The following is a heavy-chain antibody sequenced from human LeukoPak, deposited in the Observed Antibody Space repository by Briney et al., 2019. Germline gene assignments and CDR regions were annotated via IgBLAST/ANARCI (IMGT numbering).Heavy chain of an antibody. Sequence: GGSQRLSSAASGFTFRSYGMHWVRQAPGKGLEWVAVISYDGSNKYYADSAKGRFTISRDNSKNTLYLQMNSLRAEDTAVYYCAKSLYGDYGYWGQRTLVTVSS. V-gene: IGHV3-30*18. CDR1: GFTFRSYG. CDR3: AKSLYGDYGY. CDR2: ISYDGSNK. J-gene: IGHJ4*02. D-gene: IGHD4-17*01.